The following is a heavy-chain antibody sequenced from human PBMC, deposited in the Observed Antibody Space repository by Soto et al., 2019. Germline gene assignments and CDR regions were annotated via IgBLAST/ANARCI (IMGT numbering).Heavy chain of an antibody. Sequence: QVQLQQWGAGLLKPSETLSLTCAVYGGSFSGYYWSWIRQPPGKGLEWIGEINHSGSTNYNPSLKSRVTISVETSKNQFSLKLSSVTAADTAVYYCARVTAAAGFHYWGQGTLVTVSS. V-gene: IGHV4-34*01. CDR2: INHSGST. D-gene: IGHD6-13*01. CDR3: ARVTAAAGFHY. J-gene: IGHJ4*02. CDR1: GGSFSGYY.